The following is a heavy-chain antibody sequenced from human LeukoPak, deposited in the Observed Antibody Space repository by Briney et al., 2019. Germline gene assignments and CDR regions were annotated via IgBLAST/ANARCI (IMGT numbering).Heavy chain of an antibody. Sequence: PSETLSLTCTVSGGSISSSSYYWGWIRQPPGKGLEWIGSIYYSGSTYYNPSLKSRVTISVDTSKNQFSLKLSSVTAADTAVYYWARLGGYCSCTSCYLFDYWGQGTLVTVSS. CDR1: GGSISSSSYY. D-gene: IGHD2-2*01. J-gene: IGHJ4*02. CDR3: ARLGGYCSCTSCYLFDY. V-gene: IGHV4-39*01. CDR2: IYYSGST.